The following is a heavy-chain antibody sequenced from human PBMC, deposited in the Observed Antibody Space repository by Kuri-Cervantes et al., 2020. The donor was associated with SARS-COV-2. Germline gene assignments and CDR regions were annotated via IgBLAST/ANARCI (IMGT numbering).Heavy chain of an antibody. D-gene: IGHD4-17*01. J-gene: IGHJ4*02. Sequence: ASVKVSCKASGYTFTNYDINWVRQATGQGLEWMGWMNPNSGNTGYAQKLQGRVTMTTDTSTSTAYMELRSLRSDDTAVYYCARVPYYGPLDYWGQGTLVTVSS. CDR3: ARVPYYGPLDY. V-gene: IGHV1-8*02. CDR1: GYTFTNYD. CDR2: MNPNSGNT.